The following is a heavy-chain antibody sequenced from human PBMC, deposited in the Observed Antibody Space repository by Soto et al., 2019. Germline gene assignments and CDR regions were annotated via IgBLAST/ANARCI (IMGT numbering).Heavy chain of an antibody. V-gene: IGHV1-2*02. Sequence: QVQLVQSGAEVKKPGASVKVSCKASGYTFTGYYMHWVRQAPGQGLEWMGWINPNSGGTNYAQKFQGRVTMTTDTSTSTAYMELRSLRSDDTAVYYCARAPVTPNNWFDPWGQGTLVTVSS. D-gene: IGHD4-17*01. CDR3: ARAPVTPNNWFDP. CDR2: INPNSGGT. J-gene: IGHJ5*02. CDR1: GYTFTGYY.